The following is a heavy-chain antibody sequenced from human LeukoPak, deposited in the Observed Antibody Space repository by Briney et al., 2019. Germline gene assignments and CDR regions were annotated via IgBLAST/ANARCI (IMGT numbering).Heavy chain of an antibody. CDR1: GYCISSGYY. V-gene: IGHV4-38-2*02. CDR3: ARDRGGAAAGSNWFDP. D-gene: IGHD6-13*01. CDR2: IYHSGST. J-gene: IGHJ5*02. Sequence: PSETLSLTCTVSGYCISSGYYWGWIRQPPGKGLEWIGSIYHSGSTYYNPSLKSRVTISVDTSKNQFSLKLSSVTSADRAVYYCARDRGGAAAGSNWFDPWGQGTLVTVSS.